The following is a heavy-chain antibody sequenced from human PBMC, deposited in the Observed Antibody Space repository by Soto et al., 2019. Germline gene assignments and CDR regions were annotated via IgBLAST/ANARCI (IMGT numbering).Heavy chain of an antibody. Sequence: QVHLVQSGAEVRKPGCSVRVSCKASGGTFSSYSISWVRQAPGQGLEWMGRVIPIFGTTNYAQTFQGRITSTADESTSTVYMNLSSLRSEDTAVYYWARSTGTTTAFDIWGQGTLLTVSS. D-gene: IGHD1-1*01. J-gene: IGHJ3*02. CDR2: VIPIFGTT. V-gene: IGHV1-69*15. CDR3: ARSTGTTTAFDI. CDR1: GGTFSSYS.